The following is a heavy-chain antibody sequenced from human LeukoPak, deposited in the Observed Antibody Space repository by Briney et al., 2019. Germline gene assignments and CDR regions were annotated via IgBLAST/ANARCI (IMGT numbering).Heavy chain of an antibody. Sequence: QPGRSLRLSCAASGFTFSSYGMHWVRQAPGKGLEWVAVIWYDGSNKYYADSVKGRFTISRDNSKNTLYLQMNSLRAEDTAVYYCARGGSQVVPAPRGSGMDVWGKGTTVTVSS. CDR2: IWYDGSNK. V-gene: IGHV3-33*01. D-gene: IGHD2-2*01. CDR3: ARGGSQVVPAPRGSGMDV. J-gene: IGHJ6*04. CDR1: GFTFSSYG.